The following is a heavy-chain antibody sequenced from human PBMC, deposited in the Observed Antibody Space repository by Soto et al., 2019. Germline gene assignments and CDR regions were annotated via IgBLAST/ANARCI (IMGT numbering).Heavy chain of an antibody. CDR2: ISAYNGNT. Sequence: ASVKVSCKASGYTFTSYGISWVRQAPGQGLEWMGWISAYNGNTNYPQKLQGRVTMTTDTSTSTAYMELRSLRSDDTAVYYCASYYDFWSGYPAPSSYYFGMDVWGQGTTVTVSS. V-gene: IGHV1-18*01. J-gene: IGHJ6*02. CDR1: GYTFTSYG. CDR3: ASYYDFWSGYPAPSSYYFGMDV. D-gene: IGHD3-3*01.